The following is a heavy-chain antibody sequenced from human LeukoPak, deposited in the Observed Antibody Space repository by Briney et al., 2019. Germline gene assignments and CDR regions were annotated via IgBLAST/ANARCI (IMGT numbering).Heavy chain of an antibody. CDR2: IWYDGSNK. Sequence: GRSLRLSCAASGFTFSSYGMHWVRQAPGKGLEWVAVIWYDGSNKYYADSVKGRFTISRDNSKNTLYLQMNSLRAEDTAVYYCARDLGWELLDYWGQGTLVTVSS. D-gene: IGHD1-26*01. J-gene: IGHJ4*02. CDR3: ARDLGWELLDY. V-gene: IGHV3-33*01. CDR1: GFTFSSYG.